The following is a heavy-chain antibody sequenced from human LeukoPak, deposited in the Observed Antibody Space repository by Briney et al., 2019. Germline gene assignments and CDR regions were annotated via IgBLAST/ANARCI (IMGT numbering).Heavy chain of an antibody. CDR2: IYYSGST. CDR1: GGSISSYY. Sequence: SETLSLTCTVSGGSISSYYWSWIRQPPGKGLEWIGYIYYSGSTNYNPSLKSRVTISVDTSKNQFSLKLSSVTAADTAVYYCARELGGSYNDYWGQGTLVTVSS. J-gene: IGHJ4*02. D-gene: IGHD1-26*01. CDR3: ARELGGSYNDY. V-gene: IGHV4-59*12.